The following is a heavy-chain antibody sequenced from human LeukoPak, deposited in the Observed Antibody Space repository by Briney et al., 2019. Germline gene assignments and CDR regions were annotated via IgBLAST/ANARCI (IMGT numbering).Heavy chain of an antibody. D-gene: IGHD6-6*01. J-gene: IGHJ4*02. V-gene: IGHV3-11*04. CDR3: ARGREQLARGYFDY. Sequence: PGGPLTLSCAATGFTFSDYYMSWIRQAPGKGLEWASYISSSGSIIYYADSVKGRFTISRDNAKNSLYLQMNSLRAEDTAVYYSARGREQLARGYFDYWGQGTLVTVSS. CDR2: ISSSGSII. CDR1: GFTFSDYY.